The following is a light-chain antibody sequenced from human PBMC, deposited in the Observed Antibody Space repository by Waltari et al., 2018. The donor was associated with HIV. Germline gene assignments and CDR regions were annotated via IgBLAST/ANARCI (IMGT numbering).Light chain of an antibody. CDR3: QTWGSGIHVV. Sequence: QLALTQSPSASASVGASVNLTCTLSSGHSNYDIPWHQKQPEKGPRYLMKVNSDGSHKKEDGVPDRFSGSSSGAERYLTISSLQSEDEGDYYCQTWGSGIHVVFGGGTKVTVL. CDR1: SGHSNYD. J-gene: IGLJ2*01. V-gene: IGLV4-69*01. CDR2: VNSDGSH.